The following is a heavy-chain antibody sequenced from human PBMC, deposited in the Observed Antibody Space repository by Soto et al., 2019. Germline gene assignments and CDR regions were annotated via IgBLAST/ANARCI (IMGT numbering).Heavy chain of an antibody. CDR1: GYTFSSYD. J-gene: IGHJ3*02. CDR2: MNPNSMNT. V-gene: IGHV1-8*02. D-gene: IGHD1-7*01. CDR3: ARVPRLELYDAFDM. Sequence: ASVKVSCKASGYTFSSYDIYWVQQATGLGLEWIGWMNPNSMNTDYAQKFRGRVTMTRNTSVSTAFMELTDLRSEDTAVYYCARVPRLELYDAFDMWGQGTLVTVSS.